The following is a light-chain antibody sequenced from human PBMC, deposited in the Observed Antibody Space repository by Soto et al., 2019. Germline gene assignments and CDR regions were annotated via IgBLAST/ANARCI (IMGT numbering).Light chain of an antibody. V-gene: IGLV2-8*01. CDR1: SSDVGGYNY. CDR3: CSYAGSNNFVV. J-gene: IGLJ2*01. Sequence: QSVLTQPPSASGSPGQSVTFSCTGTSSDVGGYNYVSWYQQHPGKAPKLMIYEVSNRPSGVPYRFSGSKSGNTASLTVSGLQAEDEADYYCCSYAGSNNFVVFGGGTKLTVL. CDR2: EVS.